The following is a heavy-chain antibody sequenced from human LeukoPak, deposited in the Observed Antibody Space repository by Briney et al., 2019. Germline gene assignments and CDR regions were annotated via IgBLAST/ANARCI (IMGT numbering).Heavy chain of an antibody. CDR2: IVVGSGNT. CDR1: GFTFTSSA. J-gene: IGHJ4*02. D-gene: IGHD3-22*01. CDR3: AAASYYDSSGYSD. Sequence: SVKVSCKASGFTFTSSAMQWVRQARGQRLEWIGWIVVGSGNTNYAQKFQERVTITRDMSTSTAYMELSSLRSEDTAVYYCAAASYYDSSGYSDWGQGTLVTVSS. V-gene: IGHV1-58*02.